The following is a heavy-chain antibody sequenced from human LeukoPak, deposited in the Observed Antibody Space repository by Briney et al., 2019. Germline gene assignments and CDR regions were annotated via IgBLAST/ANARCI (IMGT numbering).Heavy chain of an antibody. CDR3: ARFAAGWNEYYFDY. Sequence: SETLSLPCTVSVGSISSSSYYWAWIRQPPGKGLEWIGRICYHWSTYYNPSLKIRVTLSVATSKTQFSLKLSSVTAADTAVYYCARFAAGWNEYYFDYWGQGTLVTVSS. J-gene: IGHJ4*02. D-gene: IGHD1-1*01. CDR2: ICYHWST. CDR1: VGSISSSSYY. V-gene: IGHV4-39*01.